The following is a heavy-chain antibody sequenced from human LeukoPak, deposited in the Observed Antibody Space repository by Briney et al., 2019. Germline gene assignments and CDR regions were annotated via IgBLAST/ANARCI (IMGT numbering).Heavy chain of an antibody. Sequence: SETLSLTCTVSGGSISSYYWSWIRQPPGKGLKWIGYIYYSGSTNYNPSLKSRVTISVDTSKNQFSLKLSSVAAADTAVYYCARHSGDRGFDYWGQGTLVTVSS. V-gene: IGHV4-59*08. J-gene: IGHJ4*02. D-gene: IGHD3-10*01. CDR1: GGSISSYY. CDR2: IYYSGST. CDR3: ARHSGDRGFDY.